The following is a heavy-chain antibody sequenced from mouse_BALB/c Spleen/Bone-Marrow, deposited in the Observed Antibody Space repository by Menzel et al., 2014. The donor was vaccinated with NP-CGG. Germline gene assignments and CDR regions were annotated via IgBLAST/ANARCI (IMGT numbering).Heavy chain of an antibody. CDR1: GYTLTSSW. D-gene: IGHD1-2*01. CDR2: IHPNSGNT. V-gene: IGHV1S130*01. Sequence: VKLQESGSVLVRPGASVKLSCKASGYTLTSSWMHWAKQRPGQGLEWIGEIHPNSGNTNYNEKFKGKATLTVDTSSSTAYVDLSSLTSEDSAVYYCARVATALDYWGQGTTLTVSS. CDR3: ARVATALDY. J-gene: IGHJ2*01.